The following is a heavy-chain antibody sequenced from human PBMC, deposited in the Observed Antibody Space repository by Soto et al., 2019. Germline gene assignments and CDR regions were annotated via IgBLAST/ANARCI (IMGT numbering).Heavy chain of an antibody. D-gene: IGHD3-3*02. CDR1: GFTFSSYG. V-gene: IGHV3-30*18. CDR2: ISYDGSNK. CDR3: AKVGRISSPTTGYYYGMDV. J-gene: IGHJ6*02. Sequence: GGSLRLSCAASGFTFSSYGMHWVRQAPGKGLEWVAVISYDGSNKYYADSVKGRFTISRDNSKNTLYLQMNSLRAEDTAVYYCAKVGRISSPTTGYYYGMDVWGQGTTVTVS.